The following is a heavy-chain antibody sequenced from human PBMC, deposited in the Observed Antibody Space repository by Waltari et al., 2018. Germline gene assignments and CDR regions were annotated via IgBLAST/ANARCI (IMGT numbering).Heavy chain of an antibody. D-gene: IGHD6-13*01. CDR2: IYYSGGT. Sequence: QLQLQESGPGLVKPSETLSLTCTVSDGSISSGNYYWGWIRQPPGKGLQWIGSIYYSGGTAYNPSLKSRVTISVDTPKNQFSLKLSSVTAADTAVYYCARSLHIFRAAAGMFDYWGQGTLVIVSS. CDR3: ARSLHIFRAAAGMFDY. J-gene: IGHJ4*02. V-gene: IGHV4-39*01. CDR1: DGSISSGNYY.